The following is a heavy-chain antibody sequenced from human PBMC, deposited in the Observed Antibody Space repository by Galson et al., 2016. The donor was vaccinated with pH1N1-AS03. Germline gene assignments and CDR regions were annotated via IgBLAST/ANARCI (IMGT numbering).Heavy chain of an antibody. CDR3: ARHLSSPFSSSSGY. J-gene: IGHJ4*01. CDR1: GYSFSDYW. CDR2: IHPRDSDT. V-gene: IGHV5-51*01. Sequence: QSGAEVKKPGESVKISCKGSGYSFSDYWIAWVRQMPGKGLEWMGTIHPRDSDTRYSPSFQGRVSISADKSISTAYLQWSSLKASDTATYYCARHLSSPFSSSSGYWGHGTLVTVSS. D-gene: IGHD6-13*01.